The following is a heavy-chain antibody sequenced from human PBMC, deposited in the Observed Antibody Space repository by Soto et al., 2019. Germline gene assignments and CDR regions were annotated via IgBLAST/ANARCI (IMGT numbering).Heavy chain of an antibody. J-gene: IGHJ4*02. CDR2: INHSGST. V-gene: IGHV4-34*01. D-gene: IGHD3-3*01. Sequence: SETLSLTCAVYGGSFSGYYWSWIRQPPGKGLEWIGEINHSGSTNYNPSLKSRVTISVDTSKNQFSLKLSSVTAADTAVYYCARGPRTFFGVVTLFDYWGQGTLVTVSS. CDR1: GGSFSGYY. CDR3: ARGPRTFFGVVTLFDY.